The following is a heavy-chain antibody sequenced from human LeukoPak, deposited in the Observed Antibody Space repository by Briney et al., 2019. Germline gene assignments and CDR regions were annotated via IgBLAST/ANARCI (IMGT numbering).Heavy chain of an antibody. V-gene: IGHV4-31*03. CDR2: IYYSGST. J-gene: IGHJ4*02. Sequence: PSQTLSLTCTVSGGSISSGGYYWSWIRQHPGKGLEWLGYIYYSGSTYYNPSLKSRVTIPVDTSKNQFSLKLSSVTAADTAVYYCARSYGSGSAGYDYWGQGTLVTVSS. D-gene: IGHD3-10*01. CDR1: GGSISSGGYY. CDR3: ARSYGSGSAGYDY.